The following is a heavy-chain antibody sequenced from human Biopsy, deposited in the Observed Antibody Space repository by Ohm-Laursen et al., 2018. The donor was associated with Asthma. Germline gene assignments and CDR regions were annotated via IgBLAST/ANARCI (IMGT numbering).Heavy chain of an antibody. CDR1: ADSISSNNFY. J-gene: IGHJ4*02. V-gene: IGHV4-39*01. CDR3: ARHSGNYYAQLNY. CDR2: ISYTGST. Sequence: SDTLSLTCPVSADSISSNNFYWGWIRQPPGKGLEWIATISYTGSTYYNPSLKSRVTISVDTSKNQFSLKLSSVTAADTAVYYCARHSGNYYAQLNYWGQGTLVTVPS. D-gene: IGHD1-26*01.